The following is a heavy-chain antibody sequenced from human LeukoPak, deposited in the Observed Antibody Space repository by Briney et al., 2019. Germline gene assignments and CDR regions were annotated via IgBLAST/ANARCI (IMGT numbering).Heavy chain of an antibody. CDR2: ISGSGGST. D-gene: IGHD5-18*01. J-gene: IGHJ5*02. CDR1: GFTFSSYA. V-gene: IGHV3-23*01. Sequence: PGGSLRLSCAASGFTFSSYAMSWVRQAPGKGLEWVSAISGSGGSTYYADSVKGRFTISRDNSKNTLYLQVNSLRAEDTAVYYCAKPSRRGYSYGYAGNNWFDPWGQGTLVTVSS. CDR3: AKPSRRGYSYGYAGNNWFDP.